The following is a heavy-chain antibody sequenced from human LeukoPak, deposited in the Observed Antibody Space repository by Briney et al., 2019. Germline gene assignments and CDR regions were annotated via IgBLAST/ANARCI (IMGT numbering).Heavy chain of an antibody. CDR3: AKDQCSSATWLACRFFDY. D-gene: IGHD2-2*01. Sequence: HPGGSTRLFCADSGFTFSSHWMHWVRQAPGKGLEWVAFIPHDGSNKEYADSVKGRFTISRDNSENTLHLQMNSLRPEDTAVYYCAKDQCSSATWLACRFFDYWGQGTLVTVSS. CDR1: GFTFSSHW. J-gene: IGHJ4*02. CDR2: IPHDGSNK. V-gene: IGHV3-30*02.